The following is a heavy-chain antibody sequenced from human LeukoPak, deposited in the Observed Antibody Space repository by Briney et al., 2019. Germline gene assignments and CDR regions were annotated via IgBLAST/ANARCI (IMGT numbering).Heavy chain of an antibody. CDR1: GGSISSSSYY. CDR3: ARVSGYVRGGYCSSTSCYSIFDY. V-gene: IGHV4-39*07. Sequence: SETLSLTCTASGGSISSSSYYWGWIRQPPGKGLEWIGSIYYSGSTYYNPSLKSRVTISVDTSKNQFSLKLSSVTAADTAVYYCARVSGYVRGGYCSSTSCYSIFDYWGQGTLVTVSS. D-gene: IGHD2-2*01. CDR2: IYYSGST. J-gene: IGHJ4*02.